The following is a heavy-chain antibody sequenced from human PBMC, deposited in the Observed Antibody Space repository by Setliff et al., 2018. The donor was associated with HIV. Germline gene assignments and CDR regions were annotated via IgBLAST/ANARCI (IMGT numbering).Heavy chain of an antibody. CDR2: IYNTGSA. CDR1: GGSISSAGYY. V-gene: IGHV4-31*03. D-gene: IGHD3-22*01. J-gene: IGHJ4*02. CDR3: ARGYTRGYFSHFDY. Sequence: SETLSLTCTVSGGSISSAGYYWSWIRQHPGKGLEWIGYIYNTGSAYFNPSLKSRLTISVDTSRNQFSLKLSSVTAADTAVYYCARGYTRGYFSHFDYWGQGTLVTVS.